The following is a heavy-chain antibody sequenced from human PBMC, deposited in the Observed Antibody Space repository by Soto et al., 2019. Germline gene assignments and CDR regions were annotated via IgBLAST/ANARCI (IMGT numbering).Heavy chain of an antibody. V-gene: IGHV2-5*02. CDR3: AHSVVTVPPVY. J-gene: IGHJ4*02. Sequence: QITLKESGPTLVQPTQTLTLTCTFSGFSLSTNGVAVGWIRQPPGKALEWLALIYWDDDRHYSPSLKSRLTITKDTPKNPVVLTMTSMDPVDTAKYYCAHSVVTVPPVYWGQGTLVTVSS. CDR1: GFSLSTNGVA. CDR2: IYWDDDR. D-gene: IGHD2-21*02.